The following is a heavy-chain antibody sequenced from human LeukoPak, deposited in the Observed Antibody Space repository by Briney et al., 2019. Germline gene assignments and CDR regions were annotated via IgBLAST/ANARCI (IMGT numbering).Heavy chain of an antibody. CDR3: ARAVAGMEDY. CDR2: IKQDGSEK. J-gene: IGHJ4*02. Sequence: GGSLRLSCAVSGFTFSSYAMSWVRQAPGKGLEWVANIKQDGSEKYYVDSVKGRFTISRDNAKNSLYLQMNSLRAEDTAVYYCARAVAGMEDYWGQGTLVTVSS. CDR1: GFTFSSYA. V-gene: IGHV3-7*03. D-gene: IGHD6-19*01.